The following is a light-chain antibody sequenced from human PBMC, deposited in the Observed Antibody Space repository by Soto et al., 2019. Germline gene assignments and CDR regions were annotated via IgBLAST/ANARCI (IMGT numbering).Light chain of an antibody. CDR2: KTS. V-gene: IGKV1-5*03. CDR3: QQYYTMYT. CDR1: QSIDNW. Sequence: DIQMTQSPSTLSVSVGDRVTITCRASQSIDNWLAWYQEKPGKAPKLLIYKTSTLASGVPSRFSGSASGTEFTLTISSLQPDDFATYYCQQYYTMYTFGRGTRLEI. J-gene: IGKJ2*01.